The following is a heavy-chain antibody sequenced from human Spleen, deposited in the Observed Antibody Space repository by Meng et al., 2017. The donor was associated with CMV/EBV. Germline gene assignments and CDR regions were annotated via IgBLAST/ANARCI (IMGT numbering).Heavy chain of an antibody. Sequence: GESLKISCAASGFTFSGYSMNWVRQAPGKGLEWVSTISGSDGTKDYADSVKGRFTVSRDNSERTLYLEMSSLRVDDTAVYYCAIPIAVAGTHDYWGQGALVTVSS. J-gene: IGHJ4*02. CDR3: AIPIAVAGTHDY. CDR1: GFTFSGYS. V-gene: IGHV3-23*01. CDR2: ISGSDGTK. D-gene: IGHD6-19*01.